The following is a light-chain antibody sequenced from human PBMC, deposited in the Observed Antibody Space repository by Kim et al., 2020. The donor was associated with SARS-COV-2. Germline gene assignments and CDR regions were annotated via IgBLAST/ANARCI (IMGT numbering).Light chain of an antibody. CDR3: QQSYRTPQT. V-gene: IGKV1-39*01. Sequence: ASVGERITITCRASQSISSYLKWYQQKPGKAHKLLIYAASSLQSGVRSRFSGSGSGTDFTLTISSLQPEDFGTYYCQQSYRTPQTFGQGTKVDIK. CDR1: QSISSY. J-gene: IGKJ1*01. CDR2: AAS.